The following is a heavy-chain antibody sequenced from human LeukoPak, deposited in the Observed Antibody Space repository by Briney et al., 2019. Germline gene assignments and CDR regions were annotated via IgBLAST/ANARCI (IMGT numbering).Heavy chain of an antibody. CDR1: GGSISSGGYY. CDR2: IYYSGST. D-gene: IGHD3-22*01. V-gene: IGHV4-31*03. Sequence: SQTLSLTCTVSGGSISSGGYYWSWIRQHPGKGLERIGYIYYSGSTYYNPSLKSRVTISVDTSKNQFSLKLSSVTAADTAVYYCARDLPYDSSGVDAFDIWGQGTMVTVSS. J-gene: IGHJ3*02. CDR3: ARDLPYDSSGVDAFDI.